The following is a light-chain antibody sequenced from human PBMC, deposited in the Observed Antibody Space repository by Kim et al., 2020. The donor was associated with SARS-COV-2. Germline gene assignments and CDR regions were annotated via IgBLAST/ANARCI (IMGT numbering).Light chain of an antibody. CDR2: KDS. CDR3: YSAADNNGV. J-gene: IGLJ3*02. V-gene: IGLV3-27*01. CDR1: VLAKKY. Sequence: SYELTQPSSVSVSPGQTARITCSGDVLAKKYARWFQQKPGQAPVPVIYKDSERPSGIPERFSGSSSGTTVTLTISGAQVEDEADYYCYSAADNNGVFGGGTQLTVL.